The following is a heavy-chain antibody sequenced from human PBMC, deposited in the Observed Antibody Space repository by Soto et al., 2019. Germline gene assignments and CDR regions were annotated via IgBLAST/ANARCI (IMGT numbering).Heavy chain of an antibody. D-gene: IGHD2-15*01. J-gene: IGHJ1*01. CDR2: SYWDDDK. Sequence: QITLKESGPTLVKPSQTLTLTCTFSGFSLSTSGVGVGWIRQPPGKALEWLALSYWDDDKRYSPSLKSRLTNAQDTSNNQVVLTLTNVDPLDTATYYCAHMSVTLKGGARYFHHWGQGTPVTVSS. CDR3: AHMSVTLKGGARYFHH. V-gene: IGHV2-5*02. CDR1: GFSLSTSGVG.